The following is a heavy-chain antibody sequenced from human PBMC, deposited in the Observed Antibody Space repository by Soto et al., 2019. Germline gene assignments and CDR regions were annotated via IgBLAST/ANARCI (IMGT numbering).Heavy chain of an antibody. V-gene: IGHV4-4*02. Sequence: QVQLQESGPGLVKPSGTLSLACAVSGGSFSSSNWWSWVRQPPGKGLEWIGEIYHSGSTNYNPSLKSRVTISVDKSKNQFSLRLSSVTAADTAVYYCAANYGSGTYYHDYWGQGTLVIVSS. J-gene: IGHJ4*02. CDR1: GGSFSSSNW. CDR3: AANYGSGTYYHDY. D-gene: IGHD3-10*01. CDR2: IYHSGST.